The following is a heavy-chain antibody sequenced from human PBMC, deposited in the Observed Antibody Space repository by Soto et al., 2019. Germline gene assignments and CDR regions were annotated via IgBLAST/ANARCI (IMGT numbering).Heavy chain of an antibody. CDR2: VSTNGAT. D-gene: IGHD3-9*01. Sequence: SETLSLTCTVSDDFISSYYWNWIRQPAGKGLEWIGRVSTNGATNYNPSLESRVTMSVDTSKNQFSLKLTSVTAADTAVYFCARADYEILTGSYAMDVWGQGTTVTV. J-gene: IGHJ6*02. V-gene: IGHV4-4*07. CDR1: DDFISSYY. CDR3: ARADYEILTGSYAMDV.